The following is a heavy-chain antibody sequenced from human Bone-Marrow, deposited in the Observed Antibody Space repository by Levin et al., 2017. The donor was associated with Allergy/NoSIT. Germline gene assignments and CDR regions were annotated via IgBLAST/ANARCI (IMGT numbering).Heavy chain of an antibody. CDR3: VKDRDDFGNYYFDY. V-gene: IGHV3-30*18. J-gene: IGHJ4*02. Sequence: GESLKISCAASGFTFSHYGMHWVRQAPGKGLEWVAVISNDGSNKDYAASVKGRFTISRDNSKDTLYLQMNSLRPEDTSVYYCVKDRDDFGNYYFDYWGQGTLVAVSS. D-gene: IGHD4-17*01. CDR2: ISNDGSNK. CDR1: GFTFSHYG.